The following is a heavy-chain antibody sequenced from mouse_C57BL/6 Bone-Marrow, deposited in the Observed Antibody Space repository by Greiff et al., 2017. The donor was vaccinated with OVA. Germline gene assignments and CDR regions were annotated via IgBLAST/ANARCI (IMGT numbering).Heavy chain of an antibody. CDR3: VRPGWDWFAY. CDR1: GFSFNTYA. V-gene: IGHV10-1*01. J-gene: IGHJ3*01. D-gene: IGHD1-1*02. Sequence: EVHLVESGGGLVQPKGSLKLSCAASGFSFNTYAMNWVRQAPGKGLEWVARIRSKSNNYATYYADSVKDRFTISRDDSESMLYLQMNNLKTEDTAMYYCVRPGWDWFAYWGQWTLVTVSA. CDR2: IRSKSNNYAT.